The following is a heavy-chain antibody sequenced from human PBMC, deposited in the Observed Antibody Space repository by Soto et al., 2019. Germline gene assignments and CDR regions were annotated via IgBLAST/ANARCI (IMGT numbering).Heavy chain of an antibody. CDR3: ARVTPTAWGGF. J-gene: IGHJ4*02. V-gene: IGHV4-39*01. CDR1: GGSISSTNSY. D-gene: IGHD6-25*01. Sequence: QLQLQESGPGLVKPSETPSLTCIVSGGSISSTNSYWGWIRQPPGMGLEWIGTINYGGTTYYNPSLRSRVTISVDTSKNQFSMRLSAVTAADTAVYYCARVTPTAWGGFWGQGTLVTVSS. CDR2: INYGGTT.